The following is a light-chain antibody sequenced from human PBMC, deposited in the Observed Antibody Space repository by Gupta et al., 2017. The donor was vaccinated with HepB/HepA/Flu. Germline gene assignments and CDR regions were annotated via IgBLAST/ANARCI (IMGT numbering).Light chain of an antibody. J-gene: IGKJ5*01. CDR1: QSLLHRSGYYY. Sequence: IVMTQSPLSLPVTPGEPASIYCRPNQSLLHRSGYYYLDWYLQNPGQSPHVLTYMGSSRLSGLLDRSSGSTSCIDLTLEMLRMEGEHVGIYYFMQSLQDLFSIGQGTRVELK. CDR3: MQSLQDLFS. V-gene: IGKV2-28*01. CDR2: MGS.